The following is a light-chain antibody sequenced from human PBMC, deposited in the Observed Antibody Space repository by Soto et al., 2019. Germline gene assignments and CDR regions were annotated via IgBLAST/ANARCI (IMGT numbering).Light chain of an antibody. CDR1: QSVSSTY. CDR3: QQRHMWPIT. V-gene: IGKV3D-20*02. J-gene: IGKJ5*01. CDR2: GAS. Sequence: EIVLTQSPGTLSLSPGEGATLSCRASQSVSSTYLAWYQQKPGQAPRLLIYGASSRATGIPDRFSGSGSGTDFTLTISRLEPEDSAVYYCQQRHMWPITFGQGTRLEIK.